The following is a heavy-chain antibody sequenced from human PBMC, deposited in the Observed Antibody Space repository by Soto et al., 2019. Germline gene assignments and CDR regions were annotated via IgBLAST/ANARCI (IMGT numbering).Heavy chain of an antibody. CDR1: GGSISSGGYS. J-gene: IGHJ4*02. D-gene: IGHD4-4*01. V-gene: IGHV4-30-2*01. Sequence: PSETLSLTCAVSGGSISSGGYSWSWIRQPPGKGLEWIGNIYHSGSTYYNPSLKSRVTISVDRSKNQFSLKLSSVTAADTAVYYCARGMTTVTTLDYWGQGTLVTVSS. CDR3: ARGMTTVTTLDY. CDR2: IYHSGST.